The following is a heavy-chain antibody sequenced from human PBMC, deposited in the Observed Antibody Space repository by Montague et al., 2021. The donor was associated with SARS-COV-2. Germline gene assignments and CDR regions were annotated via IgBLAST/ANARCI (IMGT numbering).Heavy chain of an antibody. V-gene: IGHV3-49*04. CDR2: IRSKAYGGTT. CDR3: TRGVLRYFDWLLYSIIDYFDY. J-gene: IGHJ4*02. CDR1: GFPFGDYA. Sequence: SRSLSCSASGFPFGDYAMSWVRQAPGKGLEWVGFIRSKAYGGTTEYAASVKGRFTISRDDSKSIAYLQMNSLKTEDTAVYYCTRGVLRYFDWLLYSIIDYFDYWGQGTLVTVSS. D-gene: IGHD3-9*01.